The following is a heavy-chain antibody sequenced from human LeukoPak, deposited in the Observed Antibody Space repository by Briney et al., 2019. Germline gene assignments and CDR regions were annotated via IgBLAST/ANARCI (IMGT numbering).Heavy chain of an antibody. CDR3: ARGLTMVR. J-gene: IGHJ6*02. D-gene: IGHD3-10*01. CDR1: GFTFSSYS. V-gene: IGHV3-48*04. CDR2: ISSSSSTI. Sequence: GRSLRLSCAASGFTFSSYSMNWVRQAPGKGLEWVSYISSSSSTIYYADSVKGRFTISRDNAKNSLYLQMNSLRAEDTAVYYCARGLTMVRWGQGTTVTVSS.